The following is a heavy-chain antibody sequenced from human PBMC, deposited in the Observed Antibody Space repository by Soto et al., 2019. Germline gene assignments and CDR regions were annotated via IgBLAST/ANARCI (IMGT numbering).Heavy chain of an antibody. D-gene: IGHD2-8*02. CDR2: INHGGST. CDR1: GGSFSDYY. Sequence: SETLSLTCAVLGGSFSDYYWSWIRQPPGKGLEWIGEINHGGSTNYNPSLKGRVTISLDTSKNQFSLELTSVTAADTSVYYCARGRTVFDYWGRGTLVTVSS. V-gene: IGHV4-34*01. CDR3: ARGRTVFDY. J-gene: IGHJ4*02.